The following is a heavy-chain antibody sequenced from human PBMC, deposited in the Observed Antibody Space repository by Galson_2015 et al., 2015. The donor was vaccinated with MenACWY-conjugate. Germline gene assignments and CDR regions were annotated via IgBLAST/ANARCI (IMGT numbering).Heavy chain of an antibody. Sequence: SVKVSCKASGGTFGTYTITWVRQAPGQGLEWMGRIIPFLDITNYPQNFQGRVTITADRATSTAYMDLNSLTSEDTAVYYCARERSSGPPGRNQYYYYYGMDVWGQGTTVTVS. J-gene: IGHJ6*02. V-gene: IGHV1-69*04. CDR2: IIPFLDIT. CDR1: GGTFGTYT. CDR3: ARERSSGPPGRNQYYYYYGMDV. D-gene: IGHD3-22*01.